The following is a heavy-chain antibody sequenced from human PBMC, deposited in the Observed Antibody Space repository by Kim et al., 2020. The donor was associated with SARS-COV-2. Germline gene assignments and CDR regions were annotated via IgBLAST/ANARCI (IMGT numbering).Heavy chain of an antibody. CDR1: GYTFTSYG. D-gene: IGHD3-3*01. CDR3: ARVDLTIFGVVSNFDY. CDR2: ISAYNGNT. Sequence: ASVKVSCKASGYTFTSYGISWVRQAPGQGLEWMGWISAYNGNTNYAQKLQGRVTMTTDTSTSTAYMELRSLRSDDTAVYYCARVDLTIFGVVSNFDYWGQGTLVTVSS. J-gene: IGHJ4*02. V-gene: IGHV1-18*01.